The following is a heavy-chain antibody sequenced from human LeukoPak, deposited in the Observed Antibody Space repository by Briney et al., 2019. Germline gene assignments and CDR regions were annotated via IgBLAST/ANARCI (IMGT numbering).Heavy chain of an antibody. CDR1: GFTFSSYA. D-gene: IGHD3-22*01. Sequence: PGGSLRLSCAASGFTFSSYAMHWVRQAPGKGLEWVAVISYDGSNKYYADSVKGRFTISRDNSKNTLYLQMNSLRAEDTAVYYCARDPGDDSSGYYYYYYGMDVWGQGATVTVSS. CDR2: ISYDGSNK. J-gene: IGHJ6*02. CDR3: ARDPGDDSSGYYYYYYGMDV. V-gene: IGHV3-30-3*01.